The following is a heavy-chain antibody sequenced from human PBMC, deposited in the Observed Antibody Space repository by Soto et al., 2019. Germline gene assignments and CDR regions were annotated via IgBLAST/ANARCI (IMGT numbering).Heavy chain of an antibody. CDR3: VRDLYNWNFDY. J-gene: IGHJ4*02. D-gene: IGHD1-20*01. CDR2: MWYETSNK. Sequence: GGSLRLSCVASGFTFNKYGIHWVRQTPGKGLEWVAVMWYETSNKYYADSVKGRFTISRDSSENTLYLQMNSLRAEDTAVYYCVRDLYNWNFDYWGQGTLVTVSS. CDR1: GFTFNKYG. V-gene: IGHV3-33*01.